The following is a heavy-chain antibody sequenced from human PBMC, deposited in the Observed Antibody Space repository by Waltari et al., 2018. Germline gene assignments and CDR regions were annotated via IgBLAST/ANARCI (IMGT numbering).Heavy chain of an antibody. CDR3: VSDRTKWF. D-gene: IGHD3-22*01. J-gene: IGHJ4*02. Sequence: EVQVVESGGGLVQAGGSLRLSCAASGFSFSVYWMHWVRQAPGKGLVGVSRIMGEGTPTADAASVKGRFTIARDNAKNMVYLQMNSLRVEDTAVYYCVSDRTKWFWGQGTRVTVSS. CDR2: IMGEGTPT. CDR1: GFSFSVYW. V-gene: IGHV3-74*01.